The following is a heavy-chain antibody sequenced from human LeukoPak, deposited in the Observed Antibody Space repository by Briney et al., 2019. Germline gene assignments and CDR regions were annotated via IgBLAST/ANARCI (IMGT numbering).Heavy chain of an antibody. CDR3: AREVSSIAARFCDY. Sequence: SETLSLTCTVSGGSISSYYWSWIRQPAGKGLEWIGRIYTSGSTNYNPSLKSRVTMSVDRSKNQFSLKLSSVTAADTAVYYCAREVSSIAARFCDYWGQGTLVTVSS. J-gene: IGHJ4*02. D-gene: IGHD6-6*01. V-gene: IGHV4-4*07. CDR2: IYTSGST. CDR1: GGSISSYY.